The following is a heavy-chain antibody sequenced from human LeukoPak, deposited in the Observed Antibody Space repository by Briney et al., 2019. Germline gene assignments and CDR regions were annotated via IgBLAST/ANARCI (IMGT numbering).Heavy chain of an antibody. V-gene: IGHV3-23*01. D-gene: IGHD2/OR15-2a*01. CDR1: GFTFSSYG. CDR3: ATSGLSRFGF. CDR2: ISGSGGST. Sequence: GGTLRLSCAASGFTFSSYGMSWVRQAPGKGLEWVSAISGSGGSTYYADSVKGRFTISRDNSKNTLYLQMNSLRAEDTAVYYCATSGLSRFGFWGQGTLVTVSS. J-gene: IGHJ4*02.